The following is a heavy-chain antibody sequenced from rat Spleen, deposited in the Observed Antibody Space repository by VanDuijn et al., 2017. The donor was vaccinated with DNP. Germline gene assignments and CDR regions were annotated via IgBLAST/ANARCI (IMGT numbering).Heavy chain of an antibody. J-gene: IGHJ2*01. Sequence: EVQLVESGGGLVQPGRSLKLSCAASGFTFSNYYMAWVRQAPKKGLEWVATISTSGSRTYYPDSVKGRFTISRDNVEGTLYLQLHSLKSDDTATYYCTRATGFDYWGQGVMLTVSS. CDR1: GFTFSNYY. V-gene: IGHV5-27*01. CDR3: TRATGFDY. CDR2: ISTSGSRT. D-gene: IGHD4-2*01.